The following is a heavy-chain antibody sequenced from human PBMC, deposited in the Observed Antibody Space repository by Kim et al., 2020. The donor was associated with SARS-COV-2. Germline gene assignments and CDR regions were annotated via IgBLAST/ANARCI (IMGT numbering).Heavy chain of an antibody. CDR3: ARVPQPGAYGMDV. J-gene: IGHJ6*02. Sequence: SETLSLTCTVSGGSISSYYWSWIRQPPGKGLEWIGYIYYSGSTNYNPSLKSRVTISVDTSKNQFSLKLSSVTAADTAVYYCARVPQPGAYGMDVWGQGTTVTVSS. CDR1: GGSISSYY. V-gene: IGHV4-59*01. CDR2: IYYSGST. D-gene: IGHD3-10*01.